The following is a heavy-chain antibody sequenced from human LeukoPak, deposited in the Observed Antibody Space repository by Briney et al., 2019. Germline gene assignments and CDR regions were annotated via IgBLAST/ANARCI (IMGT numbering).Heavy chain of an antibody. J-gene: IGHJ4*02. CDR2: ISAYNGNI. D-gene: IGHD2-21*01. CDR1: GYTFTTYG. V-gene: IGHV1-18*01. CDR3: ARIAYCGGDCYTTYFDY. Sequence: ASVKVSCKASGYTFTTYGISWVRQAPGQGLEWMGWISAYNGNINYAQKLQGRVTMTTDTSTSTAYMELRSLRSDDTAVYYCARIAYCGGDCYTTYFDYWGQGTLVTVSS.